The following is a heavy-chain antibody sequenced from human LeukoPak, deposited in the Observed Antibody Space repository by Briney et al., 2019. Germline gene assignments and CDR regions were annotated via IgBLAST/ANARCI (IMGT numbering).Heavy chain of an antibody. CDR3: ARGGPPEALRFLEWFQKGDAFDI. J-gene: IGHJ3*02. D-gene: IGHD3-3*01. Sequence: GASVKVSCKASGYTFTSHGLSWARQAPGQGLEWMGWISIYSGNTNYAQKFQDRISMTTDTSTSTAYMELRSLKSDDTAVYYCARGGPPEALRFLEWFQKGDAFDIWGQGTMVTVSS. CDR2: ISIYSGNT. CDR1: GYTFTSHG. V-gene: IGHV1-18*01.